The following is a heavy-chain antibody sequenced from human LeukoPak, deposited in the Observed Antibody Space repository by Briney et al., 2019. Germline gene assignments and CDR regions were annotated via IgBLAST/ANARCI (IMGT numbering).Heavy chain of an antibody. J-gene: IGHJ3*01. CDR1: GGSVRSYY. D-gene: IGHD5-24*01. CDR2: IYYTGIT. V-gene: IGHV4-59*08. CDR3: ARHDAIADGQNAFDP. Sequence: SETLSLTCNVSGGSVRSYYWSWIRQPPGKGLEWIAYIYYTGITRYNPSLESRVTISVDRSKNQLSLNLNSVTAADTAVYYCARHDAIADGQNAFDPWGQGTKVTVSS.